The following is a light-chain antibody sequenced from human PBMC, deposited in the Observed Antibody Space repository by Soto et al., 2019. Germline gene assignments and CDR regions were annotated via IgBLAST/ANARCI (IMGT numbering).Light chain of an antibody. Sequence: QSALTQSASVSGSPGQSISISCTGTSSDGGGYNYVSWYQQHPGKAPKLIIYDVSNRPSGVSTRFSGSKSGNTASLTISGLQAEDEADYSCSSYTSTNSWVFGGGTKVTVL. V-gene: IGLV2-14*01. J-gene: IGLJ3*02. CDR1: SSDGGGYNY. CDR3: SSYTSTNSWV. CDR2: DVS.